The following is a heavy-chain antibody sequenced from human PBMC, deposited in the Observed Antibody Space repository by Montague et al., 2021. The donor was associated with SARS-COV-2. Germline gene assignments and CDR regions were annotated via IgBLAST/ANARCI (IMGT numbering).Heavy chain of an antibody. V-gene: IGHV4-34*01. CDR1: GGSFSPYY. Sequence: SETLSLTCAVSGGSFSPYYWSWIRQPPGKGLEWIGEISQGGNTKYNPSLQSRVSISLDTSRNQFSLKVSSVTAADTAIYYCARLGDGIVPSPILGLGPYYSFYYMDVGGKGTTVTVSS. CDR2: ISQGGNT. CDR3: ARLGDGIVPSPILGLGPYYSFYYMDV. J-gene: IGHJ6*03. D-gene: IGHD2-2*02.